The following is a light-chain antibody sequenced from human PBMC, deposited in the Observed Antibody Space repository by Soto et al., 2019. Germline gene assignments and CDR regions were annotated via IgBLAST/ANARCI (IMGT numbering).Light chain of an antibody. CDR2: AAS. CDR1: QSISTF. J-gene: IGKJ1*01. Sequence: DIQMTQSPSSLSASVGDRVSVTCRASQSISTFLNWYQQRPGEAPKLLIYAASSLQSGVPSRFSGSGSGADFTLTIGSLQPEDFATYDCQQSYTTPRTFGQGTKVEVK. V-gene: IGKV1-39*01. CDR3: QQSYTTPRT.